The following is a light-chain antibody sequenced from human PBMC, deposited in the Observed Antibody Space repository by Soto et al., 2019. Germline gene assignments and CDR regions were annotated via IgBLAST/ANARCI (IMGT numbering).Light chain of an antibody. CDR1: SSNIGAGYD. J-gene: IGLJ2*01. CDR3: QSYDRSRIGSV. Sequence: QSVLTQPPSVSGSPGQRVTISCTGSSSNIGAGYDVHWYQQLPGTAPKLLIYGNSNRPSGVPDRFSGSKSGNSASLAITGGQDADEAAYYCQSYDRSRIGSVFGGGTKLTVL. V-gene: IGLV1-40*01. CDR2: GNS.